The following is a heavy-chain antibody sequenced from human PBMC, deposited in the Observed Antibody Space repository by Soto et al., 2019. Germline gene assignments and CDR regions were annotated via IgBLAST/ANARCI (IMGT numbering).Heavy chain of an antibody. CDR3: ARLHSHGTYGMDV. V-gene: IGHV1-69*01. Sequence: QMHLVQSGPEVRKPGSSVKVSCKASGGSFTYTLSWVRHAPGQGLEWMGGIIPIFGTTNYAEKFQGRVTITADESTKTAFMELSTLRSEDTAVYYCARLHSHGTYGMDVWGQGTAVIVSS. D-gene: IGHD4-4*01. J-gene: IGHJ6*02. CDR2: IIPIFGTT. CDR1: GGSFTYT.